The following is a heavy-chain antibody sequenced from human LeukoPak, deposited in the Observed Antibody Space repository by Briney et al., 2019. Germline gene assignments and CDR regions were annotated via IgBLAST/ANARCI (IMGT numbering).Heavy chain of an antibody. Sequence: GGSLRLSCAASGFTFTRHAMTWVRQAPGKGLDYVSTITGSGSSTYYANSVKGRFTVSRDNAKNSLYLQMNSLRAEDTAVYYCARSLSLPQNWFDPWGQGTLVTVSS. V-gene: IGHV3-23*01. CDR3: ARSLSLPQNWFDP. CDR2: ITGSGSST. D-gene: IGHD2/OR15-2a*01. J-gene: IGHJ5*02. CDR1: GFTFTRHA.